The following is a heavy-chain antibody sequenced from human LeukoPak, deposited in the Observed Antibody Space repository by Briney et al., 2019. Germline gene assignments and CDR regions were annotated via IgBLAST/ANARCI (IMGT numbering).Heavy chain of an antibody. Sequence: GGSLRLSCAASGFTFSSYSMNWVRQAPGKGLEWVSSISSSSSYIYYADSVKGRFTISRDNAKNSLYLQMNSLRAEDTAVYYCASSSLRGSDAFDIWGQGTMVTVSS. CDR1: GFTFSSYS. D-gene: IGHD3-16*01. V-gene: IGHV3-21*01. CDR3: ASSSLRGSDAFDI. CDR2: ISSSSSYI. J-gene: IGHJ3*02.